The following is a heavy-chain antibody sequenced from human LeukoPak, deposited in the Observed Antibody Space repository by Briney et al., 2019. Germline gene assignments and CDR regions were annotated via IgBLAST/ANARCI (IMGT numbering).Heavy chain of an antibody. V-gene: IGHV3-23*01. CDR3: PKDVAAAGIFDY. D-gene: IGHD6-13*01. Sequence: GGSLRLSCAASGFTFSSYAMSWVRQAPGKGLEWVSAISGSGGSTYYADSVKGRFTISRGNSKNTLYLQMNSLRAEDTAVYYCPKDVAAAGIFDYWGQGTLVTVSS. J-gene: IGHJ4*02. CDR2: ISGSGGST. CDR1: GFTFSSYA.